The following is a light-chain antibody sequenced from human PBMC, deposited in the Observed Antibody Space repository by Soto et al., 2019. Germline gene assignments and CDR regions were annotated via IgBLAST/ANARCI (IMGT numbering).Light chain of an antibody. CDR3: QQYVSAPQT. V-gene: IGKV3-20*01. J-gene: IGKJ1*01. CDR2: GAS. CDR1: QSVSSSY. Sequence: IVLTHSPGTLSLSPGERATLSCRASQSVSSSYLAWYQQKPGQAPRLLIYGASSRATGIPDRFSGSGSGTDFTLAISRLEPEDFAVYYCQQYVSAPQTFGQGTEADIX.